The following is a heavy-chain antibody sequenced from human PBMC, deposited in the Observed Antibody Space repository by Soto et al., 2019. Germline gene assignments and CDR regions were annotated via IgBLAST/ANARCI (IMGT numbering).Heavy chain of an antibody. D-gene: IGHD5-12*01. J-gene: IGHJ4*02. CDR2: ISYDGSNK. CDR1: EFSFSSYA. V-gene: IGHV3-30-3*01. Sequence: QVQLVESGGGVVQPGRSLRLSCAASEFSFSSYAMHWVRQAPCKGLEWVAVISYDGSNKYYADSVKGRFTISRDNSKNTLYLQMNSLRAEDTAVYYCARDHRDGYNTYYFDYWGQGTLVTVSS. CDR3: ARDHRDGYNTYYFDY.